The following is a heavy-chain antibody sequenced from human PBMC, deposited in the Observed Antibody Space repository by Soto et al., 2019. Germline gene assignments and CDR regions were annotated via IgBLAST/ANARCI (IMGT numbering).Heavy chain of an antibody. D-gene: IGHD1-1*01. CDR3: AKDAQLERLGGDYYYYYMDV. CDR1: GFTFSSYA. Sequence: HPGGSLRLSCAASGFTFSSYAMSWVRQAPGKGLEWVSAISGSGGSTYYADSVKGRFTISRDNSKNTLYLQMNSLRAEDTAVYYCAKDAQLERLGGDYYYYYMDVWGKGTTVTVSS. J-gene: IGHJ6*03. CDR2: ISGSGGST. V-gene: IGHV3-23*01.